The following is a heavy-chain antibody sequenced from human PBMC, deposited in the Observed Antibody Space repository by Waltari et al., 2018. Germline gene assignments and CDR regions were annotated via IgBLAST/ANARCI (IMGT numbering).Heavy chain of an antibody. D-gene: IGHD4-4*01. Sequence: QVQLVQSGAEVKKPGASVKVSCKASGYTFTSNGISWVRQAPGQGLEWMGWISAYNCNTKYATKLQGRVPMTTDTSTNTAYMELRSLRSDDTAVYYCAIVTTVVAFDIWGQGTMVTVSS. CDR2: ISAYNCNT. V-gene: IGHV1-18*01. CDR1: GYTFTSNG. J-gene: IGHJ3*02. CDR3: AIVTTVVAFDI.